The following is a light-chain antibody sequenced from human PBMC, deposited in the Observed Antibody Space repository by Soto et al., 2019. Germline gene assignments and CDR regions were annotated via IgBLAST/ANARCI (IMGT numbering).Light chain of an antibody. J-gene: IGLJ2*01. CDR3: SSYTRNSTLV. CDR2: EVS. V-gene: IGLV2-14*01. CDR1: SSDVGGYNY. Sequence: QLVLTQPASVSGSPGQSITISCTGTSSDVGGYNYVSWYQQHPGKAPKFMIYEVSNRPSGVSNRFSGSKSGNTASLTISGLQAEDEADYYCSSYTRNSTLVFGGGTKLTVL.